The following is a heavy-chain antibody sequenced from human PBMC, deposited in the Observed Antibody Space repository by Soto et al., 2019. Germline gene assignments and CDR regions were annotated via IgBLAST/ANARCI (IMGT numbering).Heavy chain of an antibody. J-gene: IGHJ3*02. Sequence: SVKVSCKASGGTFSSYAISWVRQAPGQGLEWMGGIIPIFGTANYAQKFQGRVTITADESTSTAYMELSSLRSEDTSVYYCAREVRGYSYGPNDAFDIWGQGTMVTVSS. CDR2: IIPIFGTA. CDR1: GGTFSSYA. D-gene: IGHD5-18*01. V-gene: IGHV1-69*13. CDR3: AREVRGYSYGPNDAFDI.